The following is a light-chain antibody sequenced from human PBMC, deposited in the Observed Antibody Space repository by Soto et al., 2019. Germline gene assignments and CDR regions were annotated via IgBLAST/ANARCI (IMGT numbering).Light chain of an antibody. CDR2: DVS. CDR3: QQYNRYPWT. CDR1: QSISGW. Sequence: DIQMTQSPSTLSASVGDRVTITCRASQSISGWLDWYQQKQGKXXKXXIYDVSSLESGVPSRFSGSGYGTAGTIAISSLQPDDCETYYGQQYNRYPWTFGQGTKVDIK. V-gene: IGKV1-5*01. J-gene: IGKJ1*01.